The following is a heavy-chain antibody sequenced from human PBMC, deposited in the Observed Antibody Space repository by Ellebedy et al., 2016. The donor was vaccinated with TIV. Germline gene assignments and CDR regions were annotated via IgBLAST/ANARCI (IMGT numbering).Heavy chain of an antibody. CDR3: ARATTRPDSVVVAGKKQTDAFDI. CDR1: GGSISSYY. CDR2: IYTSGST. D-gene: IGHD3-22*01. J-gene: IGHJ3*02. Sequence: SETLSLXXTVSGGSISSYYWSWIRQPAGKGLEWIGRIYTSGSTNYNPSLKSRVTMSVDTSKNQFSLKLSSVTAADTAVYYCARATTRPDSVVVAGKKQTDAFDIWGQGTMVTVSS. V-gene: IGHV4-4*07.